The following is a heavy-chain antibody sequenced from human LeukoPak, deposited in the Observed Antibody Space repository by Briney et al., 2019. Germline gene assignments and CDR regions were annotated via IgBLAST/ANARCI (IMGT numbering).Heavy chain of an antibody. D-gene: IGHD3-3*01. J-gene: IGHJ3*01. CDR3: ARVRTPFGVVASPDALDV. V-gene: IGHV1-18*01. CDR2: ITADNFNT. CDR1: GYTFNSYP. Sequence: ASVKVSCKASGYTFNSYPLTWVRQAPGVGFEWVGWITADNFNTNYAQKFQGRVTLTKETSTNTAYMEMRSLMSDDTAVYYCARVRTPFGVVASPDALDVWGQGTAVTVSS.